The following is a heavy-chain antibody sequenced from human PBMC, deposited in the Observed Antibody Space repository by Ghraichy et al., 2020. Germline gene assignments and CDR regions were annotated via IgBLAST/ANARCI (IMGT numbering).Heavy chain of an antibody. J-gene: IGHJ4*02. CDR2: ISWDGGST. D-gene: IGHD6-13*01. Sequence: GGSLRLSCAASGFTFDDYTMHWVHQAPGKGLEWVSLISWDGGSTYYADSVKGRFTISRDNSKNSLYLQMNSLRTEDTALYYCAKDHTLAAAEYYFDYWGQGTLVTVSS. CDR1: GFTFDDYT. CDR3: AKDHTLAAAEYYFDY. V-gene: IGHV3-43*01.